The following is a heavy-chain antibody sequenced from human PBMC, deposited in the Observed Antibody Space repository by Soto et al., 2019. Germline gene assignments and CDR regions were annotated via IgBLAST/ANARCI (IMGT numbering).Heavy chain of an antibody. CDR2: ISAYNGNT. Sequence: ASVKVSCKASGYTFTSYGISWVRQAPGQGLEWMGWISAYNGNTNYAQKLQGRVTMTTDTSTSTAYMELRSLRSDDTAVYYCARDRVARYYDFWSGYPDYYYYGMDVWGQGTTVTVSS. J-gene: IGHJ6*02. CDR3: ARDRVARYYDFWSGYPDYYYYGMDV. V-gene: IGHV1-18*01. CDR1: GYTFTSYG. D-gene: IGHD3-3*01.